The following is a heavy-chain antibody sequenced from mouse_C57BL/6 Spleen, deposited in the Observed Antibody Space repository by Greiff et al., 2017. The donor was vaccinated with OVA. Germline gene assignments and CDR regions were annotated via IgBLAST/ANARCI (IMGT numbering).Heavy chain of an antibody. J-gene: IGHJ2*01. V-gene: IGHV3-6*01. CDR2: ISYDGSN. CDR1: GSSITSGYY. CDR3: AREGNYVYFDY. D-gene: IGHD2-1*01. Sequence: EVQLQASGPGLVKPSQSLSLTCSVTGSSITSGYYWNWIRQFPGNKLEWMGYISYDGSNNYNPSLKNRISITRDTSKNQFFLKLNSVTTEDTATYYCAREGNYVYFDYWGQGTTLTVSS.